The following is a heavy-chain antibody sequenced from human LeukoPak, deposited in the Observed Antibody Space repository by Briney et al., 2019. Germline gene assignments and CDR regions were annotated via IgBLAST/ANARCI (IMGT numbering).Heavy chain of an antibody. J-gene: IGHJ3*02. Sequence: SETLSLTCTVSGASISSSSSYWGWIRQPPGKGLEWLGNIYSRGNTYYKPSLRSRVTISIDTSKNQFSLRLTSVTAADTAVYYCASSRGPDAFDIWGQGTMVTVSS. CDR2: IYSRGNT. D-gene: IGHD6-13*01. CDR1: GASISSSSSY. CDR3: ASSRGPDAFDI. V-gene: IGHV4-39*07.